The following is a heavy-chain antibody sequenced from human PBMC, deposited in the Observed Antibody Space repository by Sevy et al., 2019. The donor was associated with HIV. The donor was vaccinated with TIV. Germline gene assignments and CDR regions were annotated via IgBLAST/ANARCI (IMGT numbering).Heavy chain of an antibody. Sequence: ASVKVSCKASGYTFTSYAMHWVRQAPGQRLEWMGWINAGNGNTKYSQKFQGRVTITRDTSASTAYMELSSLRSEDTAVYYCARDHGSTSPDDAFDIWGQGTMVTVSS. D-gene: IGHD2-2*01. CDR3: ARDHGSTSPDDAFDI. V-gene: IGHV1-3*01. J-gene: IGHJ3*02. CDR1: GYTFTSYA. CDR2: INAGNGNT.